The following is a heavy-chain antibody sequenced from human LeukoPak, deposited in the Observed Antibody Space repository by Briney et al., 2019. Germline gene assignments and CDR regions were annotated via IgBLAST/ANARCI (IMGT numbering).Heavy chain of an antibody. V-gene: IGHV3-21*01. J-gene: IGHJ4*02. CDR3: VRVGWCSSTSCYEDY. D-gene: IGHD2-2*01. CDR1: GFTFSSYS. CDR2: ISSSSSYI. Sequence: GGSLRLSCAASGFTFSSYSMNWVRQAPGKGLEWVSSISSSSSYIYYADSVKGRFTISRDNAKNSLYLQMNSLRAEDTAVYYCVRVGWCSSTSCYEDYWGQGTLVTVSS.